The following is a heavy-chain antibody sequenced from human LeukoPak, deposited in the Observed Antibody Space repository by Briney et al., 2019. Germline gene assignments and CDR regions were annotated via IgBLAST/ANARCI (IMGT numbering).Heavy chain of an antibody. V-gene: IGHV4-59*01. D-gene: IGHD2-21*02. CDR2: IYYSGST. CDR3: ARHSTYCGGDCYAYYFDY. J-gene: IGHJ4*02. CDR1: GGSISSYY. Sequence: SEALSLTCTVSGGSISSYYWIWIRQPPGRGREWIGYIYYSGSTNYNPSLKSRVTISVDTSKNQFSLKLSSVTAADTAVYYCARHSTYCGGDCYAYYFDYWGQGTLVTVSS.